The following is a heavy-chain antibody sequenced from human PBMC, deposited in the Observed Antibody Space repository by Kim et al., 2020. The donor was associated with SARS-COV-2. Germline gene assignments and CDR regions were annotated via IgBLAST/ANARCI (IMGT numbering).Heavy chain of an antibody. D-gene: IGHD3-10*01. CDR1: GGTLRTYA. J-gene: IGHJ2*01. Sequence: SVKVSCKTSGGTLRTYAINWVRQAPGQGLEWMGGIIPMFGTTTNAHKFQDRVTITADKSTGTAYMELRSLRSDDTAIYFCAREVTSGYLPGDFDLWGRG. V-gene: IGHV1-69*06. CDR3: AREVTSGYLPGDFDL. CDR2: IIPMFGTT.